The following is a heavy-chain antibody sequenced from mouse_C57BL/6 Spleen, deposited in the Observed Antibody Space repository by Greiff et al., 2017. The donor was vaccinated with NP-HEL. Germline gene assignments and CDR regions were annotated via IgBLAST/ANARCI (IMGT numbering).Heavy chain of an antibody. D-gene: IGHD1-1*01. CDR3: ARAITTVVAPFYWYFDV. CDR2: ILPGSGST. V-gene: IGHV1-9*01. CDR1: GYTFTGYW. J-gene: IGHJ1*03. Sequence: QVQLQQSGAELMKPGASVKLSCKATGYTFTGYWIEWVKQRPGHGLEWIGEILPGSGSTNYNEKFKGKATFTADTSSNTAYMQLSSLTTEDSAIYYCARAITTVVAPFYWYFDVWGTGTTVTVSS.